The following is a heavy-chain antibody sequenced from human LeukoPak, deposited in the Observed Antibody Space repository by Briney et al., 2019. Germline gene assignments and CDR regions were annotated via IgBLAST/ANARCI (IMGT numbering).Heavy chain of an antibody. J-gene: IGHJ4*02. Sequence: PSETLSLTCAVYGGSFSGYYWGWIRQPPGKGLEWIGSIYYSGSTYYNPSLKSRVTISVDTSKNQFSLKLSSVTAADTAVYYCAKDRAKYSSGWSFDYWGQGTLVTVSS. CDR1: GGSFSGYY. CDR2: IYYSGST. D-gene: IGHD6-19*01. CDR3: AKDRAKYSSGWSFDY. V-gene: IGHV4-34*01.